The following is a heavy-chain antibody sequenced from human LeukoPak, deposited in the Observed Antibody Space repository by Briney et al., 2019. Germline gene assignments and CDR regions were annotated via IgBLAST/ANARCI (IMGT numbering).Heavy chain of an antibody. D-gene: IGHD5-12*01. Sequence: GGSLRLSCAASGVTFSNTWMNWVRQAPGKGLEWVGRIKSEIDGGATDYAAPVQGRFTISRDDSQATLYLQMNSLKTEDTAVYYCTTGGSVIVAGTRAFDIWGQGTMVTVSS. CDR3: TTGGSVIVAGTRAFDI. V-gene: IGHV3-15*07. J-gene: IGHJ3*02. CDR2: IKSEIDGGAT. CDR1: GVTFSNTW.